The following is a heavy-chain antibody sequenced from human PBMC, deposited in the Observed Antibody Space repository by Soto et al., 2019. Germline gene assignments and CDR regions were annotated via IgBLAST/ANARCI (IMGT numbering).Heavy chain of an antibody. CDR2: ISAYNGNT. CDR1: GYTFTNFG. D-gene: IGHD4-17*01. Sequence: QVQLVQSGAEVKKPGASVKVSCKASGYTFTNFGISWVRQAPGQGLEWMGWISAYNGNTNYAQKFQGRDTMTTDTTTSTAYMEVRSLRFDDTAVYYCARAVTPIDYWGQGTLVTVSS. J-gene: IGHJ4*02. CDR3: ARAVTPIDY. V-gene: IGHV1-18*01.